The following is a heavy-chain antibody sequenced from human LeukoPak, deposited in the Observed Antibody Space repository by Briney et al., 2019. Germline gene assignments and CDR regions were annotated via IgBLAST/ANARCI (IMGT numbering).Heavy chain of an antibody. Sequence: PGGSLRLSCAASGFTFSSYGMYWVRQAPGKGLEWVSSVSSSSSYIYYADSVKGRFTISRDNAKNSLYLQMNSLRAEDTAVYYCARVNYYDSSGYWVYYYYGMDVWGQGTTVTVSS. D-gene: IGHD3-22*01. CDR3: ARVNYYDSSGYWVYYYYGMDV. J-gene: IGHJ6*02. CDR1: GFTFSSYG. V-gene: IGHV3-21*01. CDR2: VSSSSSYI.